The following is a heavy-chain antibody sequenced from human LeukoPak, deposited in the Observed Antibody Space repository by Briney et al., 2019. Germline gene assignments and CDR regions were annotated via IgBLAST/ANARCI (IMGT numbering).Heavy chain of an antibody. D-gene: IGHD3-3*01. CDR2: IIPIFGTA. V-gene: IGHV1-69*06. CDR1: GYTFTSYG. J-gene: IGHJ4*02. Sequence: ASVKVSCKASGYTFTSYGISWVRQAPGQGLEWMGGIIPIFGTANYAQKFQGRVTITADKSTSTAYMELSSLRSEDTAVYYCARGNDFWSGSRLVPINFDYWGQGTLVTVSS. CDR3: ARGNDFWSGSRLVPINFDY.